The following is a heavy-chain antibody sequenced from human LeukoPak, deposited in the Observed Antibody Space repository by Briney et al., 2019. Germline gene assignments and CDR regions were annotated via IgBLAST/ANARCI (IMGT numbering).Heavy chain of an antibody. Sequence: GRSLRLSCAASGFTFDDYAMHWVRQAPGKGLEWVAVIWYDGSNKYYADSVKGRFTISRDNSKNTLYLQMNNLGAEDTAVYYCAKDRPYYYGSGSYYNGRGYYFDYWGQGTLVTVSS. CDR2: IWYDGSNK. CDR3: AKDRPYYYGSGSYYNGRGYYFDY. J-gene: IGHJ4*02. CDR1: GFTFDDYA. D-gene: IGHD3-10*01. V-gene: IGHV3-33*06.